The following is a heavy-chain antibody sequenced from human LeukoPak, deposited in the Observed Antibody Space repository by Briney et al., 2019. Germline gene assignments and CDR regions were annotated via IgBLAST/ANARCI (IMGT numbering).Heavy chain of an antibody. V-gene: IGHV4-34*01. CDR2: INHSGST. J-gene: IGHJ4*02. CDR1: GGSVSDYY. D-gene: IGHD2-8*01. Sequence: SETLSLTCTVSGGSVSDYYWSWIRQPPGKGLEWIGEINHSGSTNYNPSLKSRVTISVDTSKNQFSLKLSSVTAADTAVYYCARGGGIVLMVYARFDYWGQGTLVTVSS. CDR3: ARGGGIVLMVYARFDY.